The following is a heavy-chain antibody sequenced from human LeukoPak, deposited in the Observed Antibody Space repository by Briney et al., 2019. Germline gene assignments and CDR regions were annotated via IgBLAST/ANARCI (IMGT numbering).Heavy chain of an antibody. Sequence: GGSLRLSCAASGFTVSSNCMSWVRQAPGKGLEWVSYISSTSSTIYYADSVKGRFAISRDNAKNSLYLQMNSLRDEDTAVYYCARAAPYYYDSSGYSAFDSWGQGTMVTVSA. CDR3: ARAAPYYYDSSGYSAFDS. D-gene: IGHD3-22*01. CDR2: ISSTSSTI. CDR1: GFTVSSNC. J-gene: IGHJ3*02. V-gene: IGHV3-48*02.